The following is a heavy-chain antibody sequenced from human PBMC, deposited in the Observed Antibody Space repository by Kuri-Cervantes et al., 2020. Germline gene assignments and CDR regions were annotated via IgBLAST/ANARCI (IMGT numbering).Heavy chain of an antibody. D-gene: IGHD3-22*01. CDR1: GGSVSSGSYY. CDR3: ARDLGSGLDY. V-gene: IGHV4-61*01. J-gene: IGHJ4*02. CDR2: IYYSGST. Sequence: SETLSLTCTVSGGSVSSGSYYWSWIRQPPGKGLEWIGYIYYSGSTNYNPSLKSRVTISVDTSKNQFSLKLSSVTAADTAVYYCARDLGSGLDYWGQGTLVTVSS.